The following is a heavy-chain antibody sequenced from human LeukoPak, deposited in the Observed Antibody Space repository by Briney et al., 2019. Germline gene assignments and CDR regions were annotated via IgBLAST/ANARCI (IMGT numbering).Heavy chain of an antibody. CDR1: GYGFTSYW. CDR3: ARHPVTTSGWFDP. Sequence: GESLQISCKGSGYGFTSYWIGWVRQMPGKGLEWMGIIYPGDSDTRYSPSFQGQVTISADKSISTAYLQWSSLKASDTAMYYCARHPVTTSGWFDPWGQGTLVTVSS. J-gene: IGHJ5*02. CDR2: IYPGDSDT. V-gene: IGHV5-51*01. D-gene: IGHD4-17*01.